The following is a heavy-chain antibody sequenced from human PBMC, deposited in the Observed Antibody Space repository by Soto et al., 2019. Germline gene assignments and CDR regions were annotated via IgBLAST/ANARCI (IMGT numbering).Heavy chain of an antibody. J-gene: IGHJ5*02. CDR2: IKQDGSEQ. Sequence: EVQLVESGGGLVQPGGSLRLSCAASGFTFSSYWMSWVRQAPGKGLEWVANIKQDGSEQYYVDSVKGRFTSSRDNAKNPLYLQMNSLRAEDTAVYYCARDRGWSITGTAWGQGTLVTVSS. D-gene: IGHD1-7*01. CDR1: GFTFSSYW. CDR3: ARDRGWSITGTA. V-gene: IGHV3-7*01.